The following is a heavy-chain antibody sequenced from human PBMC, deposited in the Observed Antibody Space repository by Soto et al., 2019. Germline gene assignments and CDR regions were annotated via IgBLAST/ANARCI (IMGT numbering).Heavy chain of an antibody. J-gene: IGHJ4*02. CDR2: INAGNGNT. V-gene: IGHV1-3*01. CDR3: ARGDVMTVSSHFDY. D-gene: IGHD2-21*02. CDR1: GYTFTSYA. Sequence: ASVKVSCKASGYTFTSYAMHWVRQAPGQRLEWMGWINAGNGNTKYSQKFQGRVTITRDTSASTAYMELSSLRSEDTAVYYCARGDVMTVSSHFDYWGQVTLFTVSS.